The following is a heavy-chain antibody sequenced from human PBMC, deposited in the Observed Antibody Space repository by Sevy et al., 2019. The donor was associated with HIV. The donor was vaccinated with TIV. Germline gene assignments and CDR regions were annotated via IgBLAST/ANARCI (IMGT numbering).Heavy chain of an antibody. D-gene: IGHD3-16*02. Sequence: GGSLRLSCAASGFMFNSYSMNWVRQAPGTGPEWLSYINSGSGAISYADSVKGRFTISRDNAKNSLYLQMNSLRAEDTAVYYCVRTVSGTFRYDDYWGQGTLVTVSS. CDR2: INSGSGAI. V-gene: IGHV3-48*01. CDR3: VRTVSGTFRYDDY. J-gene: IGHJ4*02. CDR1: GFMFNSYS.